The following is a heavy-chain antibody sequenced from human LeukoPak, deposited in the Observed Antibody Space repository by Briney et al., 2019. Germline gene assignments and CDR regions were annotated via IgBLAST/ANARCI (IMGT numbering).Heavy chain of an antibody. D-gene: IGHD2-15*01. CDR1: GYTFTSYY. CDR3: ARVLGYSVVVAANPPDY. CDR2: INPSGGST. Sequence: ASVKVSCTASGYTFTSYYMHWVRQAPGQGLEWMGIINPSGGSTSYAQKFQGRVTMTRDTSTSTVYMELSSLRSEDTAVYYCARVLGYSVVVAANPPDYWGQGTLVTVSS. J-gene: IGHJ4*02. V-gene: IGHV1-46*01.